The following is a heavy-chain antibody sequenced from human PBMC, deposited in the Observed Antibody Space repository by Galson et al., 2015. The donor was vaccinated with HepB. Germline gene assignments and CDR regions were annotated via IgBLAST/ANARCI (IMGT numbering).Heavy chain of an antibody. CDR3: ARRSTYGDYGDFDY. J-gene: IGHJ4*02. D-gene: IGHD4-17*01. CDR2: IYYSESR. Sequence: LSLTCTVSGGSISSSEYYWGWIRQPPGKGLEWIGSIYYSESRYYNPSLKSRVTISVDTSKNQFSLKLSSVTAADTSVYYCARRSTYGDYGDFDYWGQGTLVTVSS. V-gene: IGHV4-39*07. CDR1: GGSISSSEYY.